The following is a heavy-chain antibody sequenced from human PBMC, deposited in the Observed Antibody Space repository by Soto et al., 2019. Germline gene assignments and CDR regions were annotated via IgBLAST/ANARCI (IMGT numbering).Heavy chain of an antibody. CDR3: ARDREYCSSSEAVPEDYYYYGMDV. V-gene: IGHV3-48*03. J-gene: IGHJ6*02. CDR1: GFTFSSYE. Sequence: EVQLVESGGGLVQPGGSLRLSCAASGFTFSSYEMNWVRQAPGKGLEWVSYISSSGSTIYYADSVKGRFTISRDNAKNSLYLQMNSLRAEDTAAYYCARDREYCSSSEAVPEDYYYYGMDVWGQGTTVTVSS. D-gene: IGHD6-6*01. CDR2: ISSSGSTI.